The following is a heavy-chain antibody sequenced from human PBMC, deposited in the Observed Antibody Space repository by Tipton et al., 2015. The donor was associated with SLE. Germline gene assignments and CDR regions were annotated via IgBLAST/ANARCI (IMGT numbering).Heavy chain of an antibody. V-gene: IGHV4-59*12. J-gene: IGHJ4*02. D-gene: IGHD3-22*01. CDR3: ARAVGDTSGYLDY. Sequence: LRLSCTVSGGSISSYYWSWIRQPPGKGLEWIGSLDYSGSTYYNPSLKSRINISVDTSKNQFSPKLSSVTAADTAVYYCARAVGDTSGYLDYWGLGTLVTVSS. CDR2: LDYSGST. CDR1: GGSISSYY.